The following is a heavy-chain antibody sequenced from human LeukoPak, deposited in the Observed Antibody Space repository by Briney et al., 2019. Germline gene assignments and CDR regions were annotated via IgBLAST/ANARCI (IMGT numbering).Heavy chain of an antibody. CDR2: IHYSGST. Sequence: SENLSLTCTVSGGSISSDDYYWRWIRQPPGKGLEWIGYIHYSGSTYYNPSLKSRVSISVDTSKNQFSLRLSSVTAADTAVYYCGRAGADSSGYYTIDYWGQGTLVTVSS. CDR3: GRAGADSSGYYTIDY. J-gene: IGHJ4*02. CDR1: GGSISSDDYY. V-gene: IGHV4-30-4*01. D-gene: IGHD3-22*01.